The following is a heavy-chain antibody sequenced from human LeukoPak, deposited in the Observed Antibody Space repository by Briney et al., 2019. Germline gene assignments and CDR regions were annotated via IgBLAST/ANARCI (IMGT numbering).Heavy chain of an antibody. CDR3: ATHGTVEMAKNDIDY. J-gene: IGHJ4*02. V-gene: IGHV5-51*01. CDR2: IYPGNSDT. D-gene: IGHD5-24*01. Sequence: GESLKISCKGSGYSFTNYWIGWVRQMPGKGLECMGIIYPGNSDTRYSPSFQRLTTISADKYINIAYLQRSSLNASDAAIYYRATHGTVEMAKNDIDYWGQGTLVTVSS. CDR1: GYSFTNYW.